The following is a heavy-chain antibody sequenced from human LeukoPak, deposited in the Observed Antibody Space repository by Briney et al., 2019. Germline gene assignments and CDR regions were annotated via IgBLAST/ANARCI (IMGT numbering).Heavy chain of an antibody. Sequence: ASVKVSCKASGYTFTGYYMHWVRQAPGQGLEWMGWINPNSGGRNYAQKFQGRVTMTRDTSVSTAYMELSRLRSDDTAVYYCAREYDSSGYGYWGQGTLVTVPS. V-gene: IGHV1-2*02. D-gene: IGHD3-22*01. CDR1: GYTFTGYY. J-gene: IGHJ4*02. CDR2: INPNSGGR. CDR3: AREYDSSGYGY.